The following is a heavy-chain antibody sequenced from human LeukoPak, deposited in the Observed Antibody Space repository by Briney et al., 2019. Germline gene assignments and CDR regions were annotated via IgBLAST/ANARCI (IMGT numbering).Heavy chain of an antibody. CDR3: TALGRWFDP. CDR2: IKSNTDGGTT. V-gene: IGHV3-15*01. CDR1: GFTFSNAW. J-gene: IGHJ5*02. Sequence: PGGSLRPSCAASGFTFSNAWMTWVRQAPGKGLEWVGRIKSNTDGGTTDYAAPVKGRFTISRDDSKNTLYLQMNSLKSEDTAVYYCTALGRWFDPWGQGTLVTVSS.